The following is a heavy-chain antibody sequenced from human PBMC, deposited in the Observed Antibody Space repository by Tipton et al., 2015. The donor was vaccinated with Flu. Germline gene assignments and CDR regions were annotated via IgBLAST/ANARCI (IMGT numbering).Heavy chain of an antibody. CDR3: ARALWFGSDWYFDL. CDR1: GFTFSYYN. V-gene: IGHV3-21*01. CDR2: ISSSSSNI. J-gene: IGHJ2*01. D-gene: IGHD3-10*01. Sequence: SLRLSCAASGFTFSYYNIDWVRQAPGKGLEWVSSISSSSSNIYYADSVKGRFTASRDNAKNSLYLQMNSLRAEDTAVYYCARALWFGSDWYFDLWGRGTLVTVSS.